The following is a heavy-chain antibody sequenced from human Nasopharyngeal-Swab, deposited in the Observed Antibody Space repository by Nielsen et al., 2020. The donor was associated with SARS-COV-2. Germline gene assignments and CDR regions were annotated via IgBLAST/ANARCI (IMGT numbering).Heavy chain of an antibody. J-gene: IGHJ6*03. CDR3: ARGTDSEIFEVVIVLGYYYYVDV. CDR2: INHSGST. V-gene: IGHV4-34*01. Sequence: SQTLSLTCAVYGGSFSAYYWGWIRQPPGKGLEWIAEINHSGSTNYNPSLKSRVTLSVDTSMNQFSLELSSVTAADTAVYYCARGTDSEIFEVVIVLGYYYYVDVWGKGTTVTVSS. D-gene: IGHD3-3*01. CDR1: GGSFSAYY.